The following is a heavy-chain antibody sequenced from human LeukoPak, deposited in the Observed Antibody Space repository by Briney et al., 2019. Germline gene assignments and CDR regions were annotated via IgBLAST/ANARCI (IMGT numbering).Heavy chain of an antibody. J-gene: IGHJ5*02. V-gene: IGHV3-30*18. D-gene: IGHD3-22*01. CDR2: ISYDGSNK. CDR1: GFTFSSYS. Sequence: GGSLRLSCAASGFTFSSYSMNWVRQAPGKGLEWVAVISYDGSNKYYADSVKGRFTISRDNSKNTLYLQINSPRAEDTAVYYCAKSGPSGIGYLHWFDPWGQGTLVTVSS. CDR3: AKSGPSGIGYLHWFDP.